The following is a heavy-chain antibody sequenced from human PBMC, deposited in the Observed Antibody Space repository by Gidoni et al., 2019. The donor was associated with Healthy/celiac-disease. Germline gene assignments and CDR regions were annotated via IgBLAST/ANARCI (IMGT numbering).Heavy chain of an antibody. CDR3: ARTPPQNTAPFDY. V-gene: IGHV1-69*04. CDR1: GGTFSSYA. J-gene: IGHJ4*02. D-gene: IGHD5-18*01. Sequence: QVQLVQSGAEVKKPGYSVKVSCKASGGTFSSYAISWVRQAPGQGLEWMGRIIPILGIANYAQKFQGRVTITADKSTSTAYMELSSLRSEDTAVYYCARTPPQNTAPFDYWGQGTLVTVSS. CDR2: IIPILGIA.